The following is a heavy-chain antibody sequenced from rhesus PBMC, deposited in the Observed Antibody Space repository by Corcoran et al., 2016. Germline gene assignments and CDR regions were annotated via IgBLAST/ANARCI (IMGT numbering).Heavy chain of an antibody. J-gene: IGHJ4*01. CDR1: GGTISNNY. V-gene: IGHV4-173*01. CDR2: ISGSGGNT. Sequence: QLPLQESGPGLVKPSANLSLTCAVSGGTISNNYLSWIRQPPGKGLELIGLISGSGGNTDYNPSLNSQFTISRDTSKNQFSLKLSSVTAADTAVYYCAISYFDYWGQGFLVTVSS. CDR3: AISYFDY.